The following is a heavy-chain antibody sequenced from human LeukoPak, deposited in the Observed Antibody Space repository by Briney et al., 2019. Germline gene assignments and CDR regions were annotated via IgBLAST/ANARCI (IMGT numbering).Heavy chain of an antibody. V-gene: IGHV4-34*01. CDR2: INHSGST. J-gene: IGHJ3*02. CDR3: ARGRLFLPRPATAMGAFDI. D-gene: IGHD2-2*01. CDR1: GGSFSDYY. Sequence: LSETLSLTCAVYGGSFSDYYWSWIRQPPGKGLEWIGEINHSGSTNYNPSLKSRVTISVDTSKNQFSLKLSSVTAADTAVYYCARGRLFLPRPATAMGAFDIWGQGTIVTVSS.